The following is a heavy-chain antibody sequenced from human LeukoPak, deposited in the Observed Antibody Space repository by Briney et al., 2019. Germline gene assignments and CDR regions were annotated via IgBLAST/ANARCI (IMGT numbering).Heavy chain of an antibody. D-gene: IGHD3-10*01. CDR1: GFTFSTYW. J-gene: IGHJ6*02. CDR3: ARGTNSGVDV. V-gene: IGHV3-48*02. Sequence: GGSLRLSCAASGFTFSTYWVHWVRQAPGKGLEWVSYISSSSSTIYYADSVKGRFTISRDNAKNSLYVQMNSLRDEDTAVYYCARGTNSGVDVWGQGTTVTVSS. CDR2: ISSSSSTI.